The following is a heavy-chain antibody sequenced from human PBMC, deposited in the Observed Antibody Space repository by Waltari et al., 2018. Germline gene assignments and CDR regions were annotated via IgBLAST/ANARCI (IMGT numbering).Heavy chain of an antibody. Sequence: EVHLVESGGGLVQPGGSLRLSCAASGFTVTDYWMRWVRQAPGKGPEWVANIHKDGSEKNYVDYVKGRFTIPRDNAKDSVYLQMNSLRADDTAMYYCVRDHWGPDYWGQGTLVTVSS. CDR3: VRDHWGPDY. V-gene: IGHV3-7*01. J-gene: IGHJ4*02. CDR2: IHKDGSEK. D-gene: IGHD7-27*01. CDR1: GFTVTDYW.